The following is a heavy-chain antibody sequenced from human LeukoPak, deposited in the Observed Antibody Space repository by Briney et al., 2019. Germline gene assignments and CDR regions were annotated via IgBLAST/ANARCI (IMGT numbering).Heavy chain of an antibody. CDR3: ARDNSYCSSTSCYPYYYYYYMDV. CDR1: GFSFDYYG. V-gene: IGHV3-20*04. Sequence: GGALRLSCAASGFSFDYYGMNWVRQAPGKGLEWVSGINWNDGSSGDADSVKSRFSISRDNAKNSLYLQMNSLRAEDTALYYCARDNSYCSSTSCYPYYYYYYMDVWGKGTTVTVSS. CDR2: INWNDGSS. J-gene: IGHJ6*03. D-gene: IGHD2-2*01.